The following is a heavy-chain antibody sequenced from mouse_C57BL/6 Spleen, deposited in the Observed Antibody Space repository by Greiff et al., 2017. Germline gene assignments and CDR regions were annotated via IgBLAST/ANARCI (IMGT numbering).Heavy chain of an antibody. D-gene: IGHD4-1*01. V-gene: IGHV3-6*01. CDR3: AREANWAYYFDY. CDR1: GYSITSGYY. J-gene: IGHJ2*01. CDR2: ISYDGSN. Sequence: EVQLVESGPGLVKPSQSLSLTCSVTGYSITSGYYWNWIRQFPGNKLEWMGYISYDGSNNYNPSLKNRISITRDTSKNQFFLKLNSVTTEDTATYYCAREANWAYYFDYWGQGTTLTVSS.